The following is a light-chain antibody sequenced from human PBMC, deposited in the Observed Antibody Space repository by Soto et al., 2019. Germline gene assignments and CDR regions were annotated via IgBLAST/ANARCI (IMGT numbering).Light chain of an antibody. Sequence: MTQAPATLSVSPGERDIFFCRATESVGSNLAWYQQKPGQAPRLLIYGASTLATGVSDRFSGSGSGTEFTLSVSSLQSEDFAIYYCQQYYDWPLLTFGGGTNVEI. CDR2: GAS. J-gene: IGKJ4*01. CDR1: ESVGSN. V-gene: IGKV3-15*01. CDR3: QQYYDWPLLT.